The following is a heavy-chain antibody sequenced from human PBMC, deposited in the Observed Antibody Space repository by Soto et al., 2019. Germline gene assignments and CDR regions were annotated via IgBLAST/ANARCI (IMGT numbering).Heavy chain of an antibody. CDR2: INAGSGHT. V-gene: IGHV1-3*01. Sequence: QVQLVQSGAEVKKPGASVKVSCRASGYTFASYAMHWVRQAPGQRLEWMGWINAGSGHTKYSQKFQGRFTITRDTSAITAYMELSSLRSEDTAVYYCARGSRPAAIEDYFYYDMDVWGQGTTVTVSS. D-gene: IGHD2-2*01. CDR1: GYTFASYA. J-gene: IGHJ6*02. CDR3: ARGSRPAAIEDYFYYDMDV.